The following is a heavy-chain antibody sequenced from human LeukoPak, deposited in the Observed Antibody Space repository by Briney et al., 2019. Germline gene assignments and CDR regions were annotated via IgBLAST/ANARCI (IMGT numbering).Heavy chain of an antibody. J-gene: IGHJ6*03. CDR2: IKSKAAGGTT. CDR3: TTDQATMTTRGARRFYYYYMDV. V-gene: IGHV3-15*01. D-gene: IGHD5-24*01. Sequence: GGSLRLSCAASGFTFSNAWMSWVRQAPGKGLEWVGRIKSKAAGGTTDYAAPVKGRFTISRDDSKTTLYLQMNSLKIEDTAVYYCTTDQATMTTRGARRFYYYYMDVWGRGTTVTVSS. CDR1: GFTFSNAW.